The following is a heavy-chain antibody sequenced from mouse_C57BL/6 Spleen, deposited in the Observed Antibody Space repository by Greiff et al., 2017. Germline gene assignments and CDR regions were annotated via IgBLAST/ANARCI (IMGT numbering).Heavy chain of an antibody. V-gene: IGHV5-16*01. CDR2: INYDGSST. Sequence: EVQVVESEGGLVQPGSSMKLSCTASGFTFSDYYMAWVRPVPEKGLEWVANINYDGSSTYYLDSLKSRFIISRDNAKNILYLQMSSLKSEDTATYDGAREGDGYYPFAYWGQGTLVTVSA. J-gene: IGHJ3*01. D-gene: IGHD2-3*01. CDR3: AREGDGYYPFAY. CDR1: GFTFSDYY.